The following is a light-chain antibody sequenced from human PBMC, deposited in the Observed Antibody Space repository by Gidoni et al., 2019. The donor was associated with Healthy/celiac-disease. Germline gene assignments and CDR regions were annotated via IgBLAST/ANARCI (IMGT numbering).Light chain of an antibody. CDR2: GAS. J-gene: IGKJ1*01. V-gene: IGKV3-15*01. CDR3: QQYNNWPPR. CDR1: QSVSSN. Sequence: ELVMPQSPATLSVSPGERATLSCRASQSVSSNLAWYQQKPGQAPRLLVYGASTRSTGIPARFSGSGSGTEFTLTISSLQSEDFAVYYCQQYNNWPPRFGQGTKVEIK.